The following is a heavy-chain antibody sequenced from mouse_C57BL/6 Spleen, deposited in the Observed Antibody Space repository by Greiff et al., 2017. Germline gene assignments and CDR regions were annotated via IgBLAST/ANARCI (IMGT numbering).Heavy chain of an antibody. CDR2: INPNNGGT. D-gene: IGHD1-1*01. V-gene: IGHV1-18*01. CDR3: ARGLLRSLYAMDY. J-gene: IGHJ4*01. CDR1: GYTFTDYN. Sequence: EVQGVESGPELVKPGASVKIPCKASGYTFTDYNMDWVKQSHGKSLEWIGDINPNNGGTIYNQKFKGKATLTVDKSSSTAYMELRSLTSEDTAVYYCARGLLRSLYAMDYWGQGTSVTVSS.